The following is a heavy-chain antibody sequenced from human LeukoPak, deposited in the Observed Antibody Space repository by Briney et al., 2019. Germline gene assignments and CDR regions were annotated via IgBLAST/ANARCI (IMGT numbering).Heavy chain of an antibody. CDR2: IIPIFGTA. CDR1: GGTFSSYA. D-gene: IGHD3-9*01. J-gene: IGHJ4*02. V-gene: IGHV1-69*05. Sequence: ASVKVSCKASGGTFSSYAIGWVRQAPGQGLEWMGGIIPIFGTANYAQKFQGRVTITTDESTSTAYMELSSLRSEDTAVYYCARRYYDILTGSIFFDYWGQGTLVTVSS. CDR3: ARRYYDILTGSIFFDY.